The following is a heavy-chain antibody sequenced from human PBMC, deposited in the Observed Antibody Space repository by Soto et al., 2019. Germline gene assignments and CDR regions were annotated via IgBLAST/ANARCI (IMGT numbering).Heavy chain of an antibody. J-gene: IGHJ4*02. CDR3: ARDSTLYDSSGHYYLY. Sequence: ASVKVSCKASGGTFSRYAISWVRQAPGQGLEWMGGIIPLFGKANYAQKFQGRVTITADESTSTAYMELSSLRSEDTAVYYCARDSTLYDSSGHYYLYWGQGTLVTVSS. CDR1: GGTFSRYA. D-gene: IGHD3-22*01. CDR2: IIPLFGKA. V-gene: IGHV1-69*13.